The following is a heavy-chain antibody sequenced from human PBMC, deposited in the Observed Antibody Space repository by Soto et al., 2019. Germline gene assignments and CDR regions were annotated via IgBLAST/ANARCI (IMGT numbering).Heavy chain of an antibody. D-gene: IGHD6-19*01. J-gene: IGHJ4*02. Sequence: GGSLRLSCEGSGFTFSRYGMHGVRQAPGMGLEWVAVVSHDGLAQYYGDSVKGRFTISRDNSQNTLYLQMNNLRTEDTAIYYCAKETIAVGGPNYFDYWGQGTLVTVSA. CDR3: AKETIAVGGPNYFDY. CDR2: VSHDGLAQ. V-gene: IGHV3-30*18. CDR1: GFTFSRYG.